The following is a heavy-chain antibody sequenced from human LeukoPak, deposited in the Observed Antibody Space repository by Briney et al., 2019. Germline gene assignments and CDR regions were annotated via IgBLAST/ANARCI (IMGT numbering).Heavy chain of an antibody. D-gene: IGHD3-3*01. V-gene: IGHV1-2*02. CDR2: INPNSGGT. J-gene: IGHJ4*02. CDR3: ARDSLTKGGYYDLWSGYYSFDY. Sequence: ASVKVSCKASGYTFTGYYMHWVRQAPGQGLEWMGWINPNSGGTNYAQKFQGRVTMTRDTSISTAYMELSRLRSDDTAVYYCARDSLTKGGYYDLWSGYYSFDYWGQGTLVTVSS. CDR1: GYTFTGYY.